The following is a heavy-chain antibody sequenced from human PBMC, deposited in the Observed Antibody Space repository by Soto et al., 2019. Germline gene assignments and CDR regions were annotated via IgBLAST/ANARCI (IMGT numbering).Heavy chain of an antibody. Sequence: EVQLVESGGGLVQPGGSLRLSCAASGFTVSSNYMSWVRQAPGKGLEWDSVIYSGGSTYYADSVKGRFTISRDNSKNTLYLQMNSLRAEDTAVYYCARGKTTVITFFAFDIWGQGTMVTVSS. J-gene: IGHJ3*02. D-gene: IGHD4-17*01. V-gene: IGHV3-66*01. CDR2: IYSGGST. CDR3: ARGKTTVITFFAFDI. CDR1: GFTVSSNY.